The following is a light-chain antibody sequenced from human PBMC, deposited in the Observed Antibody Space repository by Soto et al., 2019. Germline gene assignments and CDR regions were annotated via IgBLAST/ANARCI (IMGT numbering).Light chain of an antibody. J-gene: IGKJ2*01. CDR2: AAS. V-gene: IGKV1-39*01. CDR3: PQSYRTPLYS. Sequence: DIQMTQSPSSLSASVGDRVTITCRASQSISSYLNWYQQKPGKASKLLIYAASSLQSGVPSRFSGSGSATDFTLTIRSLQPEGFATSYCPQSYRTPLYSFGQGTKLEIK. CDR1: QSISSY.